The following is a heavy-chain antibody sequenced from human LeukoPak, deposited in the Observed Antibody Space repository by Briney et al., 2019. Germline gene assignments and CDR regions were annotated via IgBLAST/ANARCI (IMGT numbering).Heavy chain of an antibody. V-gene: IGHV4-39*07. CDR2: VYYGGTT. Sequence: SETLSLTCTVSGGSISSSSYYWGWIRQPPGKGLEWIGSVYYGGTTYYNPSLKSRVTTSVDTSKNQFSLKLTSVTAADTAVYYCARDVYSGSYYTDYWGQGTLVTVSS. CDR1: GGSISSSSYY. J-gene: IGHJ4*02. CDR3: ARDVYSGSYYTDY. D-gene: IGHD1-26*01.